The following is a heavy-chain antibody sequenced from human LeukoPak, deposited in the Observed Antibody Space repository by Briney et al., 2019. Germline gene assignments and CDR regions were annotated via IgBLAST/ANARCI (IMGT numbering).Heavy chain of an antibody. CDR3: ARDRGSYSWDY. D-gene: IGHD1-26*01. CDR2: ISISSSYI. V-gene: IGHV3-21*01. CDR1: GFTFSSYN. J-gene: IGHJ4*02. Sequence: GGSLRLSCAASGFTFSSYNMNWVRQAPGKGLEWVSFISISSSYIYYADSVRGRFTISRDNAKNSLYLQMNSLRAEDTALYYCARDRGSYSWDYWGQGTLVTVSP.